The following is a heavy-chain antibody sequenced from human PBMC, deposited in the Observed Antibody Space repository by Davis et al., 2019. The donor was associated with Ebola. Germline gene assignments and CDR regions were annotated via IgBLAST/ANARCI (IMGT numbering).Heavy chain of an antibody. Sequence: GGSRRLSCAASGFTVSSNYMSWVRQAPGKGLEWVSVIYSGGSTYYADSVKGRFTISRDNSKNTLYLQMNSLRAEDTAVYYCARVSVTTYYYYGMDVWGQGTTVTVSS. CDR2: IYSGGST. J-gene: IGHJ6*02. V-gene: IGHV3-66*01. CDR1: GFTVSSNY. CDR3: ARVSVTTYYYYGMDV. D-gene: IGHD4-11*01.